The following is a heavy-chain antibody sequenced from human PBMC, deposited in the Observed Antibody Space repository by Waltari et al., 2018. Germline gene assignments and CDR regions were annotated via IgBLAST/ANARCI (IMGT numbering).Heavy chain of an antibody. CDR2: INPYSAGT. J-gene: IGHJ6*03. Sequence: QEQLVQSGAEVRKPGASVKVACKATGYSFTGYYIHWVGQAPGQGLEWLGWINPYSAGTDYAQKFQGRVTMTRDTSSHTVYMELSRLTSDDSALYYCARGGVSYYDFWTGYYPYMDVWGKGTTVTISS. D-gene: IGHD3-3*01. CDR3: ARGGVSYYDFWTGYYPYMDV. CDR1: GYSFTGYY. V-gene: IGHV1-2*02.